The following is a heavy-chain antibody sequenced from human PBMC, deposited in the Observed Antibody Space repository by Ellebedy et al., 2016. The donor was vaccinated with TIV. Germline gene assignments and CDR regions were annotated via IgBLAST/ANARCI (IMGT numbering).Heavy chain of an antibody. CDR1: GFTVGNNY. CDR2: ISWNSGSI. D-gene: IGHD3-10*01. CDR3: AKDNTYGSGSYFS. V-gene: IGHV3-9*01. Sequence: SLKISCTVSGFTVGNNYMSWVRRAPGKGLEWVSGISWNSGSIGYADSVKGRFTISRDNAKNSLYLQMNSLRAEDTALYYCAKDNTYGSGSYFSWGQGTLVTVSS. J-gene: IGHJ4*02.